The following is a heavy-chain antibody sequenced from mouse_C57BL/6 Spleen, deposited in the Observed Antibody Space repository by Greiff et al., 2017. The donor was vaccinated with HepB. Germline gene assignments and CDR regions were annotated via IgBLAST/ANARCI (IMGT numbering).Heavy chain of an antibody. CDR1: GYTFTDYY. D-gene: IGHD2-10*02. CDR2: IYPGSGNT. J-gene: IGHJ1*03. V-gene: IGHV1-76*01. CDR3: AYGNYVYFDV. Sequence: VKLVESGAELVRPGASVKLSCKASGYTFTDYYINWVKQRPGQGLEWIARIYPGSGNTYYNEKFKGKATLTAEKSSSTAYMQLSSLTSEDSAVYFCAYGNYVYFDVWGTGTTVTVSS.